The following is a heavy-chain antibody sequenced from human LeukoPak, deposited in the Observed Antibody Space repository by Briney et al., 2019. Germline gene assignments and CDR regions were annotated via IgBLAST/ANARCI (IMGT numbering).Heavy chain of an antibody. J-gene: IGHJ5*02. CDR2: IKRKIDGETT. CDR3: TRDEWGAFAT. D-gene: IGHD1-26*01. Sequence: GGSLRLSCAASGFTFSNAWVSWVRQAPGKGLEWVGRIKRKIDGETTDYAAPVKGRFTISRDDSKNILYLEMNSLKTEDTAMYSCTRDEWGAFATWGPGTLVTVSP. V-gene: IGHV3-15*01. CDR1: GFTFSNAW.